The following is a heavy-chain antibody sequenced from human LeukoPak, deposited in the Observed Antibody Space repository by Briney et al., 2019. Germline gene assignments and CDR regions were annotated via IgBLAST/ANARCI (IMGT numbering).Heavy chain of an antibody. J-gene: IGHJ4*02. D-gene: IGHD6-19*01. CDR3: AKPGYVTSGWFDF. V-gene: IGHV3-23*01. CDR2: ITGSGSHT. Sequence: GGSLRLSCAASGFTFSSYGMSWVRQAPGKGLEWVSTITGSGSHTYYADSVKGRFTISRDNSKNTLYLQMNSLRAEDTAIYYCAKPGYVTSGWFDFWGQGTLVTVSS. CDR1: GFTFSSYG.